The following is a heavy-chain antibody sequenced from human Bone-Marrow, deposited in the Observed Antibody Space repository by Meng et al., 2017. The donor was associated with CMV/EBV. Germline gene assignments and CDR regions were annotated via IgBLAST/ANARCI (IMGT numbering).Heavy chain of an antibody. D-gene: IGHD3-3*01. CDR2: ISYDGSNK. J-gene: IGHJ6*02. Sequence: LSLTCAASGFTFSSYAMHWVRQAPGKGLEWVAVISYDGSNKYYADSVKGRFTISRDNSKNTLYLQMNSLRAEDTAVYYCVRGRYDFWSGYYFLGGMDVWGQGTTVTVSS. CDR1: GFTFSSYA. CDR3: VRGRYDFWSGYYFLGGMDV. V-gene: IGHV3-30*04.